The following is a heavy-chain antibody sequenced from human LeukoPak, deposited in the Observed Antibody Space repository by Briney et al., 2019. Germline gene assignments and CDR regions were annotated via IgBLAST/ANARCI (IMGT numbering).Heavy chain of an antibody. CDR1: GVSMSAYQ. CDR2: INTKGET. V-gene: IGHV4-4*09. CDR3: ATSNDAKIAPFDH. D-gene: IGHD2-21*01. Sequence: SETLSLTCTVSGVSMSAYQWSWVRQSPEKGLEWIGCINTKGETSYNPSLKSRVSTSVDTSKSQFSLRLTSVTAADTAVYYCATSNDAKIAPFDHWGQGAPVTVSS. J-gene: IGHJ4*02.